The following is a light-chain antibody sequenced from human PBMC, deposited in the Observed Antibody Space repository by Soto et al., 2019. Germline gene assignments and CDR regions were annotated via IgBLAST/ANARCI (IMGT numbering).Light chain of an antibody. CDR2: NVY. J-gene: IGLJ2*01. V-gene: IGLV2-11*01. Sequence: QSALTQPRSVSGSPGQSVTISCTGSTSDVGGYNYVSWYQQHPGKAPKLLISNVYKRPSGVPDRFSGSRSGITASLTISGLQAEDEADYYCCSYAGSYTYVVFGGGTKLTVL. CDR3: CSYAGSYTYVV. CDR1: TSDVGGYNY.